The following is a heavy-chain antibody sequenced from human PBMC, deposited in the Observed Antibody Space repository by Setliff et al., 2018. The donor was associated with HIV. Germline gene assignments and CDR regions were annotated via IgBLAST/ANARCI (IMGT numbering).Heavy chain of an antibody. Sequence: SETLSLTCAVYGESLSGYYWSWIRQPPGKGLEWIGDITHTRATNYNPSLQSRLTIVADTSKSQFSLKLTSVTAADTAVYYCARGAYIKMNYCFDYWGRGTLVTVSS. CDR3: ARGAYIKMNYCFDY. J-gene: IGHJ4*02. D-gene: IGHD3-16*01. CDR2: ITHTRAT. CDR1: GESLSGYY. V-gene: IGHV4-34*01.